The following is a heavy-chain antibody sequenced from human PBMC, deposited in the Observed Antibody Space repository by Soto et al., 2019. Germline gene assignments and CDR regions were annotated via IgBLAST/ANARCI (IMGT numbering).Heavy chain of an antibody. D-gene: IGHD5-18*01. CDR3: ARETDTSMVDY. CDR2: LNPRNGQT. J-gene: IGHJ4*02. V-gene: IGHV1-8*01. CDR1: GYNFSAYY. Sequence: QVQLVQSGAEVKKPGASVKVSCQTSGYNFSAYYFNWVRQAAGQGPEWMGWLNPRNGQTGYVQKFRGRVTMTRDTSIATVYLELSRLTSEDTAIYFCARETDTSMVDYWGQGTMVTVSA.